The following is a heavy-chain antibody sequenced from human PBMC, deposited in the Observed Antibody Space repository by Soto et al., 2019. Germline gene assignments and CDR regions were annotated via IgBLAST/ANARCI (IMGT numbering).Heavy chain of an antibody. CDR1: GFTFSSYE. CDR3: ARDLSSIAAFDY. J-gene: IGHJ4*02. Sequence: LRLSCAASGFTFSSYEMNWVRQAPGKGLEWVSYISSSGSTIYYADSVKGRFTISRDNAKNSLYLQMNSLRAEDTAVYYCARDLSSIAAFDYWGQGTLVTVSS. V-gene: IGHV3-48*03. D-gene: IGHD6-6*01. CDR2: ISSSGSTI.